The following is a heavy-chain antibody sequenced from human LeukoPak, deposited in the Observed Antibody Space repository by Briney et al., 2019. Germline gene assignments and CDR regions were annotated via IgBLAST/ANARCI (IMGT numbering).Heavy chain of an antibody. CDR3: AKDLDPGIAVAGLYFDY. CDR1: GFTFSSYA. Sequence: GGSLRLSCAASGFTFSSYAMSWVRQAPGKGLEWVSAISGSGGSTYYADSVKGRFTISRDSSKNTLYLQMNSLRAEDTAVYYCAKDLDPGIAVAGLYFDYWGQGTLVTVSS. J-gene: IGHJ4*02. V-gene: IGHV3-23*01. CDR2: ISGSGGST. D-gene: IGHD6-19*01.